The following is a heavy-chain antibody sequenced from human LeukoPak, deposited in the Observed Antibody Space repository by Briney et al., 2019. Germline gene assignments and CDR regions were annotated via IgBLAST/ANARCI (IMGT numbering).Heavy chain of an antibody. J-gene: IGHJ4*02. V-gene: IGHV4-59*04. D-gene: IGHD3-22*01. CDR2: IYYSGST. CDR3: ARVDSSGYYAPFDY. CDR1: GGSISSYY. Sequence: SETLSLTCTVSGGSISSYYWSWIRQPPGKGLEWIGTIYYSGSTYFNPSLKSRVTMSVDTSKNQFSLKLSSVTAADTAVYYCARVDSSGYYAPFDYWGQGTLVTVSS.